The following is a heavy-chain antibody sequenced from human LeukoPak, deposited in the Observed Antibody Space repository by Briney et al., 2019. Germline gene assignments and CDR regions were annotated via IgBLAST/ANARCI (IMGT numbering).Heavy chain of an antibody. Sequence: PSETLSLTCTVSGGSISSSSYYWGWIHQPPGKGLEWIGSIYYSGSTYYNPSLKSRVTISVDTSKNQFSLKLSSVTAADTAVYYCARHVSRIAARPRWFDPWGQGTLVTVSS. CDR2: IYYSGST. CDR1: GGSISSSSYY. J-gene: IGHJ5*02. D-gene: IGHD6-6*01. CDR3: ARHVSRIAARPRWFDP. V-gene: IGHV4-39*01.